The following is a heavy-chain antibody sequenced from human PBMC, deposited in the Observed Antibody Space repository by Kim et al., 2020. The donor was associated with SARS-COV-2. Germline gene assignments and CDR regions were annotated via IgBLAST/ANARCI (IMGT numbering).Heavy chain of an antibody. V-gene: IGHV4-30-4*01. D-gene: IGHD2-21*01. CDR3: ARGLLFDNHFDS. CDR1: GGSISSVDYY. Sequence: SETLSLTCAVSGGSISSVDYYWNWIRQPPGKGLEWIGYVYHTVTTNYNPSLKSRTTISLNSSKNQFSLRLKSVTAADTAIYYCARGLLFDNHFDSWGQGT. CDR2: VYHTVTT. J-gene: IGHJ4*02.